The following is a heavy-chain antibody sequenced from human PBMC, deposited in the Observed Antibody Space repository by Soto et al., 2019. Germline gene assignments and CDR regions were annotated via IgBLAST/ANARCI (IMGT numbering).Heavy chain of an antibody. V-gene: IGHV3-53*01. CDR1: GFTVSSNY. CDR3: ARASSGYEFDY. J-gene: IGHJ4*02. D-gene: IGHD3-22*01. CDR2: IYSGGST. Sequence: GSLRLSCAASGFTVSSNYMSWVRQAPGKGLEWVSVIYSGGSTYYADSVKGRFTISRDNSKNTLYLQMNSLRAEDTAVYYCARASSGYEFDYWGQGTLVTVSS.